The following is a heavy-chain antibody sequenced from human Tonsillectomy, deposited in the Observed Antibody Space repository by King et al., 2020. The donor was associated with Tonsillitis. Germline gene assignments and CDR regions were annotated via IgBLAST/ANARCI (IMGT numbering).Heavy chain of an antibody. CDR3: ARLYLTGYQQAIDY. Sequence: QLVQSGGEVKKPGASVKVSCKASGYTFTDYGISWVRQAPGQGLEWMGWISAYNGNINYAQKFQGRLTMTPDTSTNTAYMELRSLRSDDTAVYYCARLYLTGYQQAIDYWGQGSLLTVSS. V-gene: IGHV1-18*04. J-gene: IGHJ4*02. D-gene: IGHD3-9*01. CDR1: GYTFTDYG. CDR2: ISAYNGNI.